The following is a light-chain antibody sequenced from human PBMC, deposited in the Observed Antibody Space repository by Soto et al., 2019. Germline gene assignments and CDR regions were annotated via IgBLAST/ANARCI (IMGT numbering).Light chain of an antibody. Sequence: QSVLTQPASVSGTPGQSSTISCTGTSSDVGHYNFVSWYQQHPGKAPKFIIYEVSNRPSGVSDRFSGSKSGNTASLTISGLQAEDEADYYCTSYTTSSTYVFGTGTKVTVL. V-gene: IGLV2-14*01. CDR2: EVS. CDR3: TSYTTSSTYV. J-gene: IGLJ1*01. CDR1: SSDVGHYNF.